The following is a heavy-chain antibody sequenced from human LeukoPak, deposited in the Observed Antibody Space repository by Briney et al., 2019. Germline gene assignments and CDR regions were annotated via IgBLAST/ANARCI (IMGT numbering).Heavy chain of an antibody. Sequence: GGSLRLSCAASGFSFSSYAMNWVRRAPGKGLEWVSAISNSGGNTYYADSVKGRFTISRDNSKNTLYLQMNSLRAEDTAVYYCAKGWYFDLWGRGTLVTVSS. V-gene: IGHV3-23*01. CDR3: AKGWYFDL. CDR1: GFSFSSYA. CDR2: ISNSGGNT. J-gene: IGHJ2*01.